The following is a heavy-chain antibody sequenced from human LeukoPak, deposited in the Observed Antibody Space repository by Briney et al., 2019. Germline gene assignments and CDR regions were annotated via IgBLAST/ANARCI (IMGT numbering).Heavy chain of an antibody. J-gene: IGHJ3*02. CDR3: ARRPRIYCSSTSCHRGAFDI. D-gene: IGHD2-2*01. V-gene: IGHV4-34*01. Sequence: PSEALSLTCAVYGGSFSGYYWSWIRQPPGKGLEWIGEINHSGSTNYNPSLKSRVTISVDTSKNQFSLKLSSVTAADTAVYYCARRPRIYCSSTSCHRGAFDIWGQGTMVTVSS. CDR1: GGSFSGYY. CDR2: INHSGST.